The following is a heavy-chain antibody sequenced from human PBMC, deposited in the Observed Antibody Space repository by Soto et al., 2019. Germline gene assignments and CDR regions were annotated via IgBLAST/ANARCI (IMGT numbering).Heavy chain of an antibody. CDR2: IIPIFGTA. V-gene: IGHV1-69*13. J-gene: IGHJ4*02. CDR3: ASGIAVAGLFDY. CDR1: GDTFTSYA. Sequence: SVKVSCKASGDTFTSYAISWVRQAPGQGLEWMGGIIPIFGTANYAQKFQGRVTITADESTSTAYMELSSLRSEDTAVYYCASGIAVAGLFDYWGQGTLVTVSS. D-gene: IGHD6-19*01.